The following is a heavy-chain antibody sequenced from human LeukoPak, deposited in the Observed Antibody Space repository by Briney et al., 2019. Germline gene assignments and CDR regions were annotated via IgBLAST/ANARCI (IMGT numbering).Heavy chain of an antibody. CDR2: ISAYNGNT. J-gene: IGHJ4*02. CDR3: ARDGEYYYDSSGYYPNFDY. D-gene: IGHD3-22*01. Sequence: ASVKVSCKASGYTLTSYGISWVRQAPGQGLEWMGWISAYNGNTNYAQKLQGRVTMTTDTSTSTAYMELRSLRSDDTAVYYCARDGEYYYDSSGYYPNFDYWGQGTLVTVSS. CDR1: GYTLTSYG. V-gene: IGHV1-18*01.